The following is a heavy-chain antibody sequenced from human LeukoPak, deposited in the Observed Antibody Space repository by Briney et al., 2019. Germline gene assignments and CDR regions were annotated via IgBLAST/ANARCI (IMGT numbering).Heavy chain of an antibody. V-gene: IGHV3-48*03. CDR1: GITFSSYE. CDR3: VVLSPTSLN. J-gene: IGHJ1*01. CDR2: ITTSGTST. Sequence: PGGSLRLSCATSGITFSSYEMNWVRQAPGKGLEWISYITTSGTSTYYADSVKGRFTISRDNGKTALSLQMNSLRAEDTAVYYYVVLSPTSLNSGQGTLVTVSS.